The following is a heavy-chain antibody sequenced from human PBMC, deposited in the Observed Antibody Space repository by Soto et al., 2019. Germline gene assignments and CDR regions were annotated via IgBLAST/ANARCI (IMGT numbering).Heavy chain of an antibody. CDR1: GGSISSYY. J-gene: IGHJ6*02. D-gene: IGHD3-10*01. CDR2: IYYSGST. Sequence: QVQLQESGPGLVKPSETLSLTCTVSGGSISSYYWSWIRQPPGKGLEWIGYIYYSGSTNYNSSLRSRVTISVATSQYKLSLKVSSVTAADTAVYDCARHGSGSEPVWGQGITVSVSS. CDR3: ARHGSGSEPV. V-gene: IGHV4-59*01.